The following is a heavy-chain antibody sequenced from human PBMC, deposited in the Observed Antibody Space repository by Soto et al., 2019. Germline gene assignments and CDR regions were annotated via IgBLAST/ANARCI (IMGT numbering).Heavy chain of an antibody. CDR2: IKRDGSKK. V-gene: IGHV3-7*05. J-gene: IGHJ3*02. Sequence: QAPGRGLEWVANIKRDGSKKYYVDSVRGRFTISRDNDRNSLYHKMDSRIAEDMALYYCARDVSPGSSSIYLDAFDIWGQGTMVIVSS. D-gene: IGHD6-13*01. CDR3: ARDVSPGSSSIYLDAFDI.